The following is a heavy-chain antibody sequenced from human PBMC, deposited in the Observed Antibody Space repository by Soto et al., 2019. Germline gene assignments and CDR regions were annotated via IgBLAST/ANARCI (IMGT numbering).Heavy chain of an antibody. D-gene: IGHD3-10*01. V-gene: IGHV4-31*01. CDR1: GGSISSGGYY. CDR2: IYYIGST. J-gene: IGHJ3*02. CDR3: ARFYMVRGVMGAFEI. Sequence: QVQLQESGPGLVKPSQTLSLTCTVSGGSISSGGYYWSWIRQHPGKGLEWFGYIYYIGSTYYNPSVTSPGAVSVATSKSQFSLKLSSVTAADTAVDYCARFYMVRGVMGAFEIWGQGTMVTVSS.